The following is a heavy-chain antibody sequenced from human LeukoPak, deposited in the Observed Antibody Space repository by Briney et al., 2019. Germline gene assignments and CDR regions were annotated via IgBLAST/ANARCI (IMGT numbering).Heavy chain of an antibody. D-gene: IGHD1-1*01. CDR1: GGTFSSYA. CDR3: AKGGSNNWSFDN. Sequence: SVKVSCKASGGTFSSYAISWVRQAPGQGLEWMGGIIPIFGTANYAQKFQGRVTITTDESTSTAYMELSSLRSEDTAVYYCAKGGSNNWSFDNWGQGTLVTVSS. V-gene: IGHV1-69*05. CDR2: IIPIFGTA. J-gene: IGHJ4*02.